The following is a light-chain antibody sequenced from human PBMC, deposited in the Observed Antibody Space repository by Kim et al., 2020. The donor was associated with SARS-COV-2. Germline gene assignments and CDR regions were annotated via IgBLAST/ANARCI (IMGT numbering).Light chain of an antibody. CDR3: QQYNDWPLLT. CDR2: GAS. J-gene: IGKJ4*01. Sequence: SPGERVTLSCRASQSVKNHLAWYQQRPGQAPRLLIYGASTRATDISARFSGSGSGTEFTLTIRSLQSEDLAVYYCQQYNDWPLLTFGGGTKVDIK. V-gene: IGKV3-15*01. CDR1: QSVKNH.